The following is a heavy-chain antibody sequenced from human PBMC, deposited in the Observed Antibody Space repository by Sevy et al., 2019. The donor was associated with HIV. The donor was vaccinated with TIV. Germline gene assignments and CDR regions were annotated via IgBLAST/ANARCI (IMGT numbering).Heavy chain of an antibody. CDR1: GYTFSSYY. D-gene: IGHD3-3*01. V-gene: IGHV1-46*01. CDR3: ARDLKIFGVIPDY. Sequence: ASVKVSCKASGYTFSSYYMHWVRQAPGQGLEWMGIINPSGGSTSYAQKFQGRVTMTRDTSTSTVYMELSSLRSEDTAIDYCARDLKIFGVIPDYWGQGTLVTVSS. J-gene: IGHJ4*02. CDR2: INPSGGST.